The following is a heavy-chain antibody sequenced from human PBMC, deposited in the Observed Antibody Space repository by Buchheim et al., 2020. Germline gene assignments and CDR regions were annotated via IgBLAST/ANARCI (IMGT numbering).Heavy chain of an antibody. V-gene: IGHV3-33*06. CDR2: IWYDGSTI. J-gene: IGHJ4*02. CDR1: GFTFSSYG. D-gene: IGHD6-13*01. Sequence: QEQLVESGGGVVQPGKSLRLSCTASGFTFSSYGMHWVRQAPGKGLEWVAVIWYDGSTIYYADSVKGRFTISRDNSKNTLFLQMNSLRVEDTAVYYCAKVPIPAAGPTHYFDYWGQGTL. CDR3: AKVPIPAAGPTHYFDY.